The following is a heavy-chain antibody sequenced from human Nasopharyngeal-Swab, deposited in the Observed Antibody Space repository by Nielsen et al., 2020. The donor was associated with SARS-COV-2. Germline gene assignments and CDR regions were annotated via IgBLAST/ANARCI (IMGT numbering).Heavy chain of an antibody. J-gene: IGHJ4*02. D-gene: IGHD3-22*01. V-gene: IGHV4-34*01. CDR1: GGSFSGYY. Sequence: SETLSLTCAVYGGSFSGYYWSWIRQPPGKGLGWNGEINNNGTTSYNPSLKSRVTISSDTSKNQFSLKLSSVTAADTAVYHCARGHRSISMIVVVIATAHFYFDSWGRGTLVTVTS. CDR3: ARGHRSISMIVVVIATAHFYFDS. CDR2: INNNGTT.